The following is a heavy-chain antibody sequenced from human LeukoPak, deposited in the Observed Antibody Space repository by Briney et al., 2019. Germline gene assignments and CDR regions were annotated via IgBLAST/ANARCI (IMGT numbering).Heavy chain of an antibody. CDR1: GYTFTSYA. CDR2: INAGNGNT. Sequence: ASVKVSCKASGYTFTSYAMHWVRQAPGQRLEWMGWINAGNGNTKYSQKFQGRVTITRDTSASTAYMELSSLRSEDTAVYYCARDEAGATKYFDYWGQGTLVTVSS. V-gene: IGHV1-3*01. CDR3: ARDEAGATKYFDY. J-gene: IGHJ4*02. D-gene: IGHD1-26*01.